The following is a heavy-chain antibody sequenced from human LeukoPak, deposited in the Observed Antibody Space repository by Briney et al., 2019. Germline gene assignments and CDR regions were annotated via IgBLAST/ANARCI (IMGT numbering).Heavy chain of an antibody. CDR1: GITVSKYW. CDR3: TRDANHYGGMDV. J-gene: IGHJ6*02. V-gene: IGHV3-74*01. CDR2: IHSDGSTT. Sequence: KSGGSLRLSCAVSGITVSKYWMHWVRQVPGKGLVWVSRIHSDGSTTDHADSVKGRFTITRDSAKNTLYLEMNSLRVEDTAVYYCTRDANHYGGMDVWGQGTTVTVSS.